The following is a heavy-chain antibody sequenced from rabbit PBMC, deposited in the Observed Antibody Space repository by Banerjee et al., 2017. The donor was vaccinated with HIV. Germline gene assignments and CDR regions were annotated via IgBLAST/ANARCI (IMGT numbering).Heavy chain of an antibody. Sequence: QSLEESGGDLVKPGASLTLTCTASGFDFSSNAMCWVRQAPGKGLEWIACISAGSSGSTYYASWAKGRFTISKTSSTTVTLQLTSLTAADTATYFCASGPAGDAGYGYPYFSLWGQGTLVTVS. CDR3: ASGPAGDAGYGYPYFSL. V-gene: IGHV1S40*01. CDR2: ISAGSSGST. J-gene: IGHJ4*01. D-gene: IGHD6-1*01. CDR1: GFDFSSNA.